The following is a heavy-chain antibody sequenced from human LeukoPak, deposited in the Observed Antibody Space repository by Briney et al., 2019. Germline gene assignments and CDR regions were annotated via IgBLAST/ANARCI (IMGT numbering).Heavy chain of an antibody. D-gene: IGHD3-22*01. Sequence: GRSLRLSCAASGFTFNTYGMNWVRQAPGKGLEWVAVIWYDGSIKYYAESVKGRFTVSRDNSENTLYLQMNSLRAEDTAVYYCAKRDYYDSSGYLDYWGQGTLVTVSS. V-gene: IGHV3-33*06. CDR2: IWYDGSIK. J-gene: IGHJ4*02. CDR1: GFTFNTYG. CDR3: AKRDYYDSSGYLDY.